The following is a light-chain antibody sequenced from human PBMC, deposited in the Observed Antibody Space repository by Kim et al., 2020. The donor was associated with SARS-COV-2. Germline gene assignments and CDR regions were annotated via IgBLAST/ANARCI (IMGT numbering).Light chain of an antibody. J-gene: IGLJ2*01. CDR2: QDS. CDR3: QAWDSSTVV. CDR1: EVGDRY. Sequence: VSPGQTASIACSGDEVGDRYACWYQQKPGRSPVLVIYQDSKRPSGIPERFSGSNSGNTATLTISGTQAMDEADYYCQAWDSSTVVFGGGTQLTVL. V-gene: IGLV3-1*01.